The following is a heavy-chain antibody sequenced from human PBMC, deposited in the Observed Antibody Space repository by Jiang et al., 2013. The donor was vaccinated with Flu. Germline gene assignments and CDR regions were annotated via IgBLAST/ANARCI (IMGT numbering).Heavy chain of an antibody. CDR3: AIGIFGESLGY. CDR1: GDSVSSFY. J-gene: IGHJ4*02. CDR2: ISYSGSA. D-gene: IGHD3-10*01. Sequence: PSETLSLTCAVSGDSVSSFYWSWIRQPHGKGLEWIGYISYSGSANYNPSLKSRVTLSVDTSKNQFSLRLTSVTAADTAVYYCAIGIFGESLGYWGRGTLVTVSS. V-gene: IGHV4-59*02.